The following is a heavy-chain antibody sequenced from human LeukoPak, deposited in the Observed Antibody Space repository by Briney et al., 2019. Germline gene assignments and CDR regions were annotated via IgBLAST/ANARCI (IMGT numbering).Heavy chain of an antibody. V-gene: IGHV3-30-3*01. Sequence: GRSLRLSCAASGFTFSSYAMHWVRQAPGKGLEWVAVISYDGSNKYYADSVKGRFTISRDNSKNTLYLQMNSLRAEDTAVYYCARDDGPIVVVVAARGWNYGMDVWGQGTLVTVSS. J-gene: IGHJ6*02. CDR3: ARDDGPIVVVVAARGWNYGMDV. D-gene: IGHD2-15*01. CDR1: GFTFSSYA. CDR2: ISYDGSNK.